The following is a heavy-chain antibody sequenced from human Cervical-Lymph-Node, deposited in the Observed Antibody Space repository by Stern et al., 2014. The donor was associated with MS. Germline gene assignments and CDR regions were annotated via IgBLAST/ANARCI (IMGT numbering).Heavy chain of an antibody. CDR3: ARDLYYYDSSGYSNWFDP. D-gene: IGHD3-22*01. J-gene: IGHJ5*02. CDR2: IYTSGST. V-gene: IGHV4-61*02. Sequence: QVQLQESGPGLVKPSQTLSLTCTVSGGSISSGSYYWSWIRQPAGKGLEWIGRIYTSGSTNYNPSLKSRVTISVDTSKNQFSLNLSSVTAADTAVYYCARDLYYYDSSGYSNWFDPWGQGTLVTVSS. CDR1: GGSISSGSYY.